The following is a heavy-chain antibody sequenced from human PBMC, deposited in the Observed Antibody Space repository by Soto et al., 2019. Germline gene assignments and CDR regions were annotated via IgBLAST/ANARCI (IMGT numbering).Heavy chain of an antibody. Sequence: EVQLLESGGGLVQPGGSLRLSCAASGFRFDNFAMNWVRQAPGKGLEWVSVIGPSGDTTYYADSVKGRFTISRDNSNKTLFLQMNGLRADDTAVYYCAKDLVRGYFQTPGSWGQGTLVTVSS. J-gene: IGHJ5*02. CDR2: IGPSGDTT. V-gene: IGHV3-23*01. CDR1: GFRFDNFA. CDR3: AKDLVRGYFQTPGS. D-gene: IGHD2-21*01.